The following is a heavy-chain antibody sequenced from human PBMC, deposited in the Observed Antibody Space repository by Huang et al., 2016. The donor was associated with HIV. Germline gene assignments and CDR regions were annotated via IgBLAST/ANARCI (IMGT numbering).Heavy chain of an antibody. Sequence: QVQLVESGGGVVQPGRSLRLSCVASKFTFSDFAMHWVRQAPGKGMEWVEVISYDGSFKSYADSVKGRFTISRDNSKKILYLQMNSLRPEDTAVYYCAKEFDILTGYYPSGSDYWGQGTLVTVSS. CDR2: ISYDGSFK. V-gene: IGHV3-30*18. D-gene: IGHD3-9*01. CDR3: AKEFDILTGYYPSGSDY. J-gene: IGHJ4*02. CDR1: KFTFSDFA.